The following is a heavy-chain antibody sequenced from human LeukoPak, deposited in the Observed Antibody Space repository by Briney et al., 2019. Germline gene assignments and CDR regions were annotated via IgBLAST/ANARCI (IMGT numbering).Heavy chain of an antibody. D-gene: IGHD3-10*01. CDR1: GFTFSSYG. V-gene: IGHV3-23*01. Sequence: GGSLRLSCAASGFTFSSYGMTWVRQAPGKGLEWVSAISGSGGSTYYADSVKGRFTISRDNSQNTLYLQMNSLRTEDTAVYYCAKDMVSYFDPWGQGTLVTVSS. CDR3: AKDMVSYFDP. CDR2: ISGSGGST. J-gene: IGHJ5*02.